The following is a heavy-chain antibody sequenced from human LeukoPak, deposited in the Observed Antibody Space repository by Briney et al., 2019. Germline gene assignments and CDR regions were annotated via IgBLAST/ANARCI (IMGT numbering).Heavy chain of an antibody. Sequence: ASVKVSCKATGYTLSNSGITWVRQAPGQGLEWMGWISAYNGNTNYAQKFQGRVTMTTDTSTSTAYMEVTRLRSDDTAVYFCARDGPAQMVDLDYWGQGTLVTVSS. J-gene: IGHJ4*02. CDR1: GYTLSNSG. CDR2: ISAYNGNT. D-gene: IGHD3-10*01. V-gene: IGHV1-18*01. CDR3: ARDGPAQMVDLDY.